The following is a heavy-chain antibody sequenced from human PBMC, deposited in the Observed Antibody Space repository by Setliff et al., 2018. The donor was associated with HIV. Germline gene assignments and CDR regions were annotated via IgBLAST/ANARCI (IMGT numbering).Heavy chain of an antibody. CDR3: AKAVGGGYAGYFDY. V-gene: IGHV3-33*06. D-gene: IGHD5-12*01. Sequence: SLRLSCAASGFTFSSYGMHWVRQAPGKGLEWVAVIWYDGSNKYYADSVKGRFTISRDNSKNTLYLQMNSLRAEDTAVYYCAKAVGGGYAGYFDYWGQGTLVTVSS. J-gene: IGHJ4*02. CDR2: IWYDGSNK. CDR1: GFTFSSYG.